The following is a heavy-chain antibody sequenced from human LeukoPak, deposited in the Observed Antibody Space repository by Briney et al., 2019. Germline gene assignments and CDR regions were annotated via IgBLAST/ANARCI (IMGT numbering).Heavy chain of an antibody. CDR1: GGSISGSSYY. V-gene: IGHV4-39*07. D-gene: IGHD3-22*01. CDR3: ARAPTYYYDSSGYLDY. CDR2: IYYSGST. J-gene: IGHJ4*02. Sequence: SETLSLTCTVSGGSISGSSYYWGWIRQPPGKGLEWIGSIYYSGSTYYNPSLKSRVTISVDTSKNQFSLKLSSVTAADTAVYYCARAPTYYYDSSGYLDYWGQGTLVTVSS.